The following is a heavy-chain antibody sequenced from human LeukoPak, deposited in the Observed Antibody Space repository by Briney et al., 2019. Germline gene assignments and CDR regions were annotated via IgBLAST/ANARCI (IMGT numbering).Heavy chain of an antibody. CDR1: GFAISNYY. CDR3: AKGSGTYQPNFFDF. D-gene: IGHD1-26*01. CDR2: IYSGGTT. J-gene: IGHJ3*01. Sequence: PGGSLRLSCAASGFAISNYYMNWVRQAPAKGLEWVSLIYSGGTTYYADSVKGRFTISRDNSKNTLYLQMNSLRAEDTAIYYCAKGSGTYQPNFFDFWGQGTLVTVSS. V-gene: IGHV3-53*01.